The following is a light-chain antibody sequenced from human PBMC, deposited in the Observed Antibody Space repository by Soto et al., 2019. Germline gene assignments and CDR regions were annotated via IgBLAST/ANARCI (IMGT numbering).Light chain of an antibody. CDR3: QQYVGVVWT. Sequence: EIVLTQSPGTLSLSPGERATRSCRASQSDSSDSLAWYQQKPGQAPRLLIFVASVRATGIPDRFSGSGSGTDFALTISRVEPEDFAVYCCQQYVGVVWTFGQGTKVEIK. CDR2: VAS. J-gene: IGKJ1*01. V-gene: IGKV3-20*01. CDR1: QSDSSDS.